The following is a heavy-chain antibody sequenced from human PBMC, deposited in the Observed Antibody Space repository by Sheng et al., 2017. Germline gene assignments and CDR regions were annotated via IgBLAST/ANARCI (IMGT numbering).Heavy chain of an antibody. Sequence: EVQLLESGGGLVQPGGSLRLSCAASGFTFSSYAMSWVRQAPGKGLEWVSAISGSGGSTYYADSVKGRFTISRDNSKNTLYLQMNSLRAEDTAVYYCAKNGWLLSDDYYYYMDVWGQGTTVTVSS. D-gene: IGHD2-2*01. CDR3: AKNGWLLSDDYYYYMDV. V-gene: IGHV3-23*01. CDR2: ISGSGGST. J-gene: IGHJ6*03. CDR1: GFTFSSYA.